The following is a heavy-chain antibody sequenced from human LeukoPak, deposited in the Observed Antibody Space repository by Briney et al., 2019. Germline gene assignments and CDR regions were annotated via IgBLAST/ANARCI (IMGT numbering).Heavy chain of an antibody. CDR2: ISSSSSYI. CDR3: AREMGSSYYGSSGYYGFFDY. V-gene: IGHV3-21*01. D-gene: IGHD3-22*01. Sequence: GGSLRLSCAASGFTFSSYSMNWVRQAPGKGLEWVSSISSSSSYIYYADSVKGRFTISRDNAKNSLYLQMNSMRAEDTAVYYCAREMGSSYYGSSGYYGFFDYWGQGTLVTVSS. J-gene: IGHJ4*02. CDR1: GFTFSSYS.